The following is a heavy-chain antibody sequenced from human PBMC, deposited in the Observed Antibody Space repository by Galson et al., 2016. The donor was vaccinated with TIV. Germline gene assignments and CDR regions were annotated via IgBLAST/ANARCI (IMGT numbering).Heavy chain of an antibody. CDR2: ISWNGGST. CDR3: ARLNGDTYDYFYIDG. V-gene: IGHV3-20*04. Sequence: SLRLSCAASGFTFDDHGMSWVRQAPGKGLEWVSGISWNGGSTHYADSVKGRFTVSRDNAKNSVYLQMNSLRAEDTALYYCARLNGDTYDYFYIDGWGKGTTVTVSS. J-gene: IGHJ6*03. CDR1: GFTFDDHG. D-gene: IGHD3-10*01.